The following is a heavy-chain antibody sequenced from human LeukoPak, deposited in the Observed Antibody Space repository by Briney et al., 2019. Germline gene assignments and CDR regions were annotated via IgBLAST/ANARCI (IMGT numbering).Heavy chain of an antibody. D-gene: IGHD3-22*01. Sequence: PGRSLRLSCAASGFTFSSYSMNWVRQAPGKGLEWVSSISSSSSYIYYADSVKGRFTISRDNAKNSLYLQMNSPRAEDTAVYYCARAPYDSSGYDYWGQGTLVTVSS. CDR1: GFTFSSYS. V-gene: IGHV3-21*01. CDR2: ISSSSSYI. J-gene: IGHJ4*02. CDR3: ARAPYDSSGYDY.